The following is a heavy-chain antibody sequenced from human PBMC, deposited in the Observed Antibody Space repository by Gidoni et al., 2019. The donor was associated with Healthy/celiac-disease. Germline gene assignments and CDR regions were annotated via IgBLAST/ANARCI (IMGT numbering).Heavy chain of an antibody. J-gene: IGHJ6*03. CDR2: IIPIFGTA. D-gene: IGHD6-19*01. CDR1: GGTFSSYA. V-gene: IGHV1-69*06. CDR3: ARGIAVAAVGNYYYYYYMDV. Sequence: QVQLVQSGAEVKKPGSSVKVSCKASGGTFSSYAISWVRQAPGQGLEWMGGIIPIFGTANYAHKFQGRVTITADKSTSTAYMELSSLRSEDTAVYYCARGIAVAAVGNYYYYYYMDVWGKGTTVTVSS.